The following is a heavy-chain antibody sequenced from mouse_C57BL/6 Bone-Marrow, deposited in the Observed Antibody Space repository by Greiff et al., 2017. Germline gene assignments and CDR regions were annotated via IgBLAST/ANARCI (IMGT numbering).Heavy chain of an antibody. Sequence: VQLVESGAELVRPGTSVKMSCKVSGYTFTNYWIGWAKQRPGHGLVWLGDIYPGGGYTNYNEKLKGKATLTADKSSSTAYMQFSSLTSEDSAIYYCTRSEDGYYLCWYCDVWGTGTTVTVSS. CDR2: IYPGGGYT. D-gene: IGHD2-3*01. CDR1: GYTFTNYW. V-gene: IGHV1-63*01. J-gene: IGHJ1*03. CDR3: TRSEDGYYLCWYCDV.